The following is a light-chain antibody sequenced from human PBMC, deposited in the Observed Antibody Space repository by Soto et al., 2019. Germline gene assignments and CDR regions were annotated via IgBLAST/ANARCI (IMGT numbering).Light chain of an antibody. J-gene: IGKJ5*01. V-gene: IGKV1D-12*01. CDR1: QGIHSW. Sequence: DIQMTQSPSSGSASVGDRVTITCRASQGIHSWLAWYQQKPGKAPKLLIYGATTLQNGVPSRFSGSGSGTDFTLTISNLQAEDFATYYCQQANSFPPSTFGQGTRLEIK. CDR3: QQANSFPPST. CDR2: GAT.